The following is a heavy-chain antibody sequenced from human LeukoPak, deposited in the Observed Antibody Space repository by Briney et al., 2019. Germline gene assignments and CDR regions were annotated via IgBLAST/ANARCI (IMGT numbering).Heavy chain of an antibody. CDR3: ARESLGASRFDS. CDR1: GYTFGTYA. CDR2: INGNGDYT. Sequence: GGSLRLSCSASGYTFGTYAMGWVRQAPGKGLEWLAGINGNGDYTYYADSVKGQFTISRDNSRNTLYPQMNSLRAGDTALYFCARESLGASRFDSWGQGTLVTVSS. V-gene: IGHV3-23*01. J-gene: IGHJ4*02. D-gene: IGHD1-26*01.